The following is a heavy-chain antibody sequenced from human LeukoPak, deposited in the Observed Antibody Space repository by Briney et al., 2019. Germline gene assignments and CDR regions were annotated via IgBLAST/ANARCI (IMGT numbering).Heavy chain of an antibody. J-gene: IGHJ4*02. CDR3: ARVVWFGELFDY. CDR2: ISSSGSTI. V-gene: IGHV3-48*03. Sequence: GSLRLSCAASGFTFSSYEMNWVRQAPGKGLEWVSYISSSGSTIYYADSVKGRFTISRDNAKNSLYLQMNSLRAEDTAVYYCARVVWFGELFDYWGQGTLVTVSS. CDR1: GFTFSSYE. D-gene: IGHD3-10*01.